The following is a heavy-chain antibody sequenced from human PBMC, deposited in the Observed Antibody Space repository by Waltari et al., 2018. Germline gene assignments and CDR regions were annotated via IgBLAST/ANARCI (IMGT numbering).Heavy chain of an antibody. J-gene: IGHJ1*01. D-gene: IGHD6-13*01. CDR1: GYTLTELS. CDR3: ATGQQLVPYCHH. Sequence: QVQLVQSGAEVKKPGASVKVSCKVSGYTLTELSMHWVRQAPGKGHHWMGGWEPEDGETKYAQKYHGGVAMTEDTSTDTAYMELSSLRYEDTAVDYCATGQQLVPYCHHWGQGTLVTVSS. CDR2: WEPEDGET. V-gene: IGHV1-24*01.